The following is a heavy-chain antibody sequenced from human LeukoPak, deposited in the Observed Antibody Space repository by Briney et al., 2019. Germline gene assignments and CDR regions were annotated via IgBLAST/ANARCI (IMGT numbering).Heavy chain of an antibody. CDR2: IYYSGST. Sequence: SSETLSLTCTVSGGSLSSYYWSWIRQTPGKGLEWIGYIYYSGSTSYNPSLKSRVTISVDTSNNQFSLKLSSVTAADTAVYYCARDTSGYRRGSFDYWGQGTLVTVSS. J-gene: IGHJ4*02. CDR3: ARDTSGYRRGSFDY. D-gene: IGHD3-22*01. V-gene: IGHV4-59*01. CDR1: GGSLSSYY.